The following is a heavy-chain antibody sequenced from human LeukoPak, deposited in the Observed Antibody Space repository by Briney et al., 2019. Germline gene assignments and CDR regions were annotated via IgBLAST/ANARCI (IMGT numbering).Heavy chain of an antibody. Sequence: GGSLRLSCAASGFTVSTNDMSWVRQVSGKGLEWVSVIYTGGSTYHADSVKGRFTISRDNSKNMLYLQMNSLRAEDTAVYYCARDRYGAVAGHGGFDYWGQGTLVTVSS. V-gene: IGHV3-66*01. CDR1: GFTVSTND. CDR2: IYTGGST. CDR3: ARDRYGAVAGHGGFDY. D-gene: IGHD6-19*01. J-gene: IGHJ4*02.